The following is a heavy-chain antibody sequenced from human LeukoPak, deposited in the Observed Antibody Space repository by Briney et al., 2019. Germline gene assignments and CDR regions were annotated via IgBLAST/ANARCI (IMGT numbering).Heavy chain of an antibody. D-gene: IGHD2-2*01. CDR2: INPNDGDT. J-gene: IGHJ4*02. Sequence: ASVKVSCSASGYTFTDYYMHWVRQAPGQGFEWMGWINPNDGDTNYAQKFQGRVTMTRDTSISTAHMEVSRLRSDDTAVYYCARANFLYCSSSTCLFDYWGQGTLVTVSS. CDR1: GYTFTDYY. CDR3: ARANFLYCSSSTCLFDY. V-gene: IGHV1-2*02.